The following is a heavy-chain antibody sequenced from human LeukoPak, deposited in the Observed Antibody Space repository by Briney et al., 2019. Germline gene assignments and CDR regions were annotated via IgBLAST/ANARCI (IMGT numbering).Heavy chain of an antibody. Sequence: SETLSLTCTVSGGSISSYYWSWIRQPPGKGLEWIGYIYYSGSTNYNPSLKSRVTISVDTSKNQFSLKLSSVTAADTAVYYCARDSGSYLGEIDYWGQGTLVTVSS. CDR2: IYYSGST. CDR3: ARDSGSYLGEIDY. V-gene: IGHV4-59*12. J-gene: IGHJ4*02. D-gene: IGHD1-26*01. CDR1: GGSISSYY.